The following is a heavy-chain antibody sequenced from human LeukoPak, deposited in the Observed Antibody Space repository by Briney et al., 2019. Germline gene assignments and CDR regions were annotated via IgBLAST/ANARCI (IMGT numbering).Heavy chain of an antibody. CDR3: ARANDYGDPLPRYMDV. V-gene: IGHV4-59*12. CDR2: IYYTGYT. D-gene: IGHD4-17*01. J-gene: IGHJ6*03. Sequence: SETLSLTCTVSGGSISSYYWNWIRQPPGKGLEWIGYIYYTGYTNYNPSLKSRVTISVDKSKNQFSLKLTSVTAADTAVYNCARANDYGDPLPRYMDVWGKGTTVTVSS. CDR1: GGSISSYY.